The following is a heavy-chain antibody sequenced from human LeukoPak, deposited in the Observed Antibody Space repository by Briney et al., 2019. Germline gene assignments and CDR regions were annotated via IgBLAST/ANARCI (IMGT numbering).Heavy chain of an antibody. Sequence: GGSLRLSCAASGFTVSNNYMSWVRQAPGKGLQWVSVIYSGGSTYYAGSVKGRFTISRDNSKNTLYLQMNSLRAEDTAVYYCASAGTTVTSINYWGQGTLVTVSS. CDR2: IYSGGST. CDR1: GFTVSNNY. V-gene: IGHV3-53*01. D-gene: IGHD4-17*01. CDR3: ASAGTTVTSINY. J-gene: IGHJ4*02.